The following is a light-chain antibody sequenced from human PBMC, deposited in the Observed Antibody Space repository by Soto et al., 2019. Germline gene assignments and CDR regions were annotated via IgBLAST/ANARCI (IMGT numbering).Light chain of an antibody. V-gene: IGKV3-15*01. CDR1: QSVSSY. J-gene: IGKJ1*01. Sequence: EIVLTQSPGTLSLSPGERATLSCRASQSVSSYLAWYQHKPGQAPRLLIYGPSTRATGIPARFSGSGSGTEFTLTISSLQSEDFALYYCQQYNNWPRTFGQGTKVDIK. CDR2: GPS. CDR3: QQYNNWPRT.